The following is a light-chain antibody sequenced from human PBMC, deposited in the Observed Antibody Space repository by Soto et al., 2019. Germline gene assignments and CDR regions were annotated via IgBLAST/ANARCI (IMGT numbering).Light chain of an antibody. CDR1: NIGSET. CDR3: QWWHISIDHYV. J-gene: IGLJ1*01. Sequence: SYELTQPPSVSVAPGQTARITCGGNNIGSETVHWYHQKPGQAPVLVIFDDSDRPSGIPARFSGSNSGNMATLTISRVEAGDEADYYCQWWHISIDHYVFGPWNKLTV. CDR2: DDS. V-gene: IGLV3-21*02.